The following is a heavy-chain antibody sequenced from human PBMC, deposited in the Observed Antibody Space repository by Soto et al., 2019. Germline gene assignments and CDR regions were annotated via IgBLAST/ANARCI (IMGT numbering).Heavy chain of an antibody. Sequence: PGGSLRLSCAASGFSFSHYAMHWVRQPPGKGLEWVALISYDGENQYFTDSVRGRFTISRDNSKTAVYLEMNDLRLDDTATYYCVSPHSESSNAFDLWGQGTLV. J-gene: IGHJ5*02. D-gene: IGHD3-10*01. CDR3: VSPHSESSNAFDL. CDR2: ISYDGENQ. CDR1: GFSFSHYA. V-gene: IGHV3-30*04.